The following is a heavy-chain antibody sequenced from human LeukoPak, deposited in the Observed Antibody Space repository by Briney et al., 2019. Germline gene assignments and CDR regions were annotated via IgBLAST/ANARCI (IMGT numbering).Heavy chain of an antibody. CDR3: AKDIREYYDSSGLFDY. D-gene: IGHD3-22*01. J-gene: IGHJ4*02. CDR2: ISGSGGST. Sequence: GGSLRLSCAASGFTFSSYAMSWVRQAPGKGLEWVSAISGSGGSTYYADSVKGRFTISRDNSKNTLYLQMNSLRAEDTAVYYCAKDIREYYDSSGLFDYWGQGTLVTVSS. V-gene: IGHV3-23*01. CDR1: GFTFSSYA.